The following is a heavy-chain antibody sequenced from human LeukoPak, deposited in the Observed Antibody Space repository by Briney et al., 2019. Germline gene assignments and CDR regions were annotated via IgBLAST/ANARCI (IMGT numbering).Heavy chain of an antibody. J-gene: IGHJ6*03. D-gene: IGHD2-8*01. V-gene: IGHV3-30*06. CDR1: GFTFSSYG. Sequence: PGRSLRLSCAASGFTFSSYGMHWVRQAPGKGLEWVAVISYDGSNKYYADSVKGRFTISRDNSKNTLYLQMNSLRAEDTAVYYCARDGYCTNGVCADYYYYYMDVWGKGTTVTVSS. CDR3: ARDGYCTNGVCADYYYYYMDV. CDR2: ISYDGSNK.